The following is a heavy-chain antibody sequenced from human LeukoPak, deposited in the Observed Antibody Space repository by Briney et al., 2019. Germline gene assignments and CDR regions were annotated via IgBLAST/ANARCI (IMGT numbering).Heavy chain of an antibody. D-gene: IGHD3-10*01. J-gene: IGHJ4*02. CDR1: GGTFSSFA. CDR3: ARERGEYYFDY. CDR2: IIPILGVA. Sequence: SVKVSCKASGGTFSSFAVSWVRQAPGQGLEWMGGIIPILGVANYAQKFQGRVTITADTSTSTAYMELSSMRFEDTAVYYCARERGEYYFDYWGQGTLVTVSS. V-gene: IGHV1-69*04.